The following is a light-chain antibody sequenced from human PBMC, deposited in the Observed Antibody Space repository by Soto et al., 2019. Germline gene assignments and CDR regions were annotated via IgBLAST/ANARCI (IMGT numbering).Light chain of an antibody. Sequence: QSVLTQPRSVSGSPGQSVTISCTGTSSDVGGYNYVSWYQQHPGKAPKLMIYDVSKRPSGVPDRFSGSKSGNTASLTISGLQAEDEAHYYCCSYAGSYTEVFGTGTKVTVL. CDR2: DVS. CDR3: CSYAGSYTEV. CDR1: SSDVGGYNY. V-gene: IGLV2-11*01. J-gene: IGLJ1*01.